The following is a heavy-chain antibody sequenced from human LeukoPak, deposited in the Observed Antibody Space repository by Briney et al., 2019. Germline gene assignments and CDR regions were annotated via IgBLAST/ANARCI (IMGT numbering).Heavy chain of an antibody. D-gene: IGHD2-2*01. CDR2: IKSKTDGETT. J-gene: IGHJ4*02. CDR1: GFTFSNAW. Sequence: GGSLRLSCAASGFTFSNAWMTWVRQAPGKGLEWVGRIKSKTDGETTDYAAPLKGRFTISRDDSKNTLYLQMNSLKTEDTAVYYCATDQTYCGTTACYRYYFDYWGQGTLVTVSS. V-gene: IGHV3-15*01. CDR3: ATDQTYCGTTACYRYYFDY.